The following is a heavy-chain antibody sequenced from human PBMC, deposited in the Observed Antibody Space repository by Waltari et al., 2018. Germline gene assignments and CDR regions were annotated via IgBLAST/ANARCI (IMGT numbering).Heavy chain of an antibody. Sequence: QVQLQESGPRLVKPSETLSLTCAVSGSSISSGYFWAWIRQPPGKGLEWVGSIYHSGTTYYNPSLKGRVTISLDTSKNQFSLRLTSVTAADTALYFCARDAIFANYYYGMEVWGQGTTVTVSS. D-gene: IGHD3-3*01. CDR3: ARDAIFANYYYGMEV. CDR1: GSSISSGYF. J-gene: IGHJ6*02. CDR2: IYHSGTT. V-gene: IGHV4-38-2*02.